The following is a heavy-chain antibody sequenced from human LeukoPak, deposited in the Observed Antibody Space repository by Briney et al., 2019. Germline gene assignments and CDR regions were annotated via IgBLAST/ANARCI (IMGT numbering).Heavy chain of an antibody. CDR1: GYTFTSYG. CDR2: ISAYNGNT. J-gene: IGHJ4*02. CDR3: ARVKRSAVAGTPQDY. Sequence: ASVKVSCKASGYTFTSYGISWVRQAPGQGLEWMGWISAYNGNTNYAQKFQGRVTMTTDTSTGTAYMELRSLRSDDTAVYYCARVKRSAVAGTPQDYWGQGTLVTVSS. V-gene: IGHV1-18*01. D-gene: IGHD6-19*01.